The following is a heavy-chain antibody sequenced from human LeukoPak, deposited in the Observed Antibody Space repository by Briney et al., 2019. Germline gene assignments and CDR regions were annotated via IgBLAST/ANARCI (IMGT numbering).Heavy chain of an antibody. CDR3: ARDWGRRYSSGWYGDFDY. CDR2: ISYDGSDK. V-gene: IGHV3-30-3*01. Sequence: GGSLRLSCAASGFTLSNYAMHWVRQAPGKGLEWVAVISYDGSDKYYADSVKGRFTISRDNSKNTLYLQMNSLRPEDTAVYYCARDWGRRYSSGWYGDFDYWGQGTLVTVSS. CDR1: GFTLSNYA. J-gene: IGHJ4*02. D-gene: IGHD6-19*01.